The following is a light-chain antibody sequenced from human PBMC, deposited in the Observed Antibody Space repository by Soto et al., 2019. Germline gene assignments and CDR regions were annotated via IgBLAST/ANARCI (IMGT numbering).Light chain of an antibody. CDR2: WAS. CDR1: QTIFDRAKNKNY. V-gene: IGKV4-1*01. CDR3: QQYFTSPWT. Sequence: DIVMTQSPDSLAVSLGERATFNCKYSQTIFDRAKNKNYLAWYQQKSGQPPKLLIYWASLREPGVPDRFTGSGSGTDFTLTISSLQAEDVAVYYCQQYFTSPWTFGQGTKVEI. J-gene: IGKJ1*01.